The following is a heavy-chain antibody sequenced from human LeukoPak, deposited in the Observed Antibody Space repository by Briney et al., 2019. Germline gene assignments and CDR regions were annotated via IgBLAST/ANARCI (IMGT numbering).Heavy chain of an antibody. J-gene: IGHJ4*02. D-gene: IGHD1-26*01. Sequence: GRSLRLSCAASGFTFSRSWMHCVRQVPGKGLGWVSRTNDDGSSTNYADSVKARFTISRDNAKNTLSLQTNSLRAEDTAVYYCARALGSSSDYWGEGTLVTVSS. CDR2: TNDDGSST. CDR1: GFTFSRSW. V-gene: IGHV3-74*01. CDR3: ARALGSSSDY.